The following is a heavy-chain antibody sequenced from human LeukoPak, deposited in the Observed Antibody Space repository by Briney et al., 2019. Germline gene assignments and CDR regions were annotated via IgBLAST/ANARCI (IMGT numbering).Heavy chain of an antibody. J-gene: IGHJ3*02. CDR2: INYTGRT. D-gene: IGHD5/OR15-5a*01. V-gene: IGHV4-34*01. Sequence: SETLSLTCAVYGGSFTEYHWSWIRQPPGKSLEWIGEINYTGRTHYNPSLTSRVTISIDMSERQFSLRLTSVTAADTAVYYCARERRVEVSARQTVAFDMWAQGTMVIASS. CDR1: GGSFTEYH. CDR3: ARERRVEVSARQTVAFDM.